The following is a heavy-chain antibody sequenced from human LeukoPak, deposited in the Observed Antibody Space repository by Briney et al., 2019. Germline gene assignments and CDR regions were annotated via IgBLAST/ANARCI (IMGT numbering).Heavy chain of an antibody. CDR1: GYTFTGYY. J-gene: IGHJ3*02. V-gene: IGHV1-2*02. CDR2: INPNSGGT. Sequence: ASVKVSCRASGYTFTGYYMHWVRQAPGQGLEWMGLINPNSGGTNYAQKFQGRVTMTRDTSISTAYMELSRLRSDDTAVYYCARTYYDILTGQPDAFDIWGQGTMVTVSS. CDR3: ARTYYDILTGQPDAFDI. D-gene: IGHD3-9*01.